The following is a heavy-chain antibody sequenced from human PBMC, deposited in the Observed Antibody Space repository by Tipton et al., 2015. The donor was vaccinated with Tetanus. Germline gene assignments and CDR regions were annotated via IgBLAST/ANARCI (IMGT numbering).Heavy chain of an antibody. D-gene: IGHD3-22*01. CDR1: GFTFNTYN. CDR2: ISTSSTTI. Sequence: LRLSCAASGFTFNTYNMNWVRQAPGEGLEWVSYISTSSTTIFYADSVRGRFTISRDNAKNSLYLQMNSLRDEDTAVYYCARDFSYYFDSKSGFDYWGQGTLVTVSS. CDR3: ARDFSYYFDSKSGFDY. V-gene: IGHV3-48*02. J-gene: IGHJ4*02.